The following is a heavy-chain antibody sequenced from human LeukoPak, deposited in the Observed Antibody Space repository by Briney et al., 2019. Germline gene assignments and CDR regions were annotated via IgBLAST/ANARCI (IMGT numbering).Heavy chain of an antibody. Sequence: GGSLRLSCAASRFTFDDYGMSWVRQAPGKGLEWVSGINWNGGSTGHADSVKGRFTISRDNAKNSLYLQMNSLRAEDTALYYCARLKGSGSFDYWGQGTLVTVSS. CDR2: INWNGGST. D-gene: IGHD3-10*01. CDR3: ARLKGSGSFDY. J-gene: IGHJ4*02. V-gene: IGHV3-20*04. CDR1: RFTFDDYG.